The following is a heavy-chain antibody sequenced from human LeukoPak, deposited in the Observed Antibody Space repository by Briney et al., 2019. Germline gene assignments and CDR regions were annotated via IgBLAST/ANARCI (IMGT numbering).Heavy chain of an antibody. J-gene: IGHJ4*02. D-gene: IGHD3-22*01. Sequence: GGSLRLSCSASGFTFSSYSMNWVRPAPGKGREWFSSISSSSSYIYYEDPVKGRFTISRDNAKNSLYLQMNSLRAEDTAVYYCARGNYDSKEGYWGQGTLVTVSS. V-gene: IGHV3-21*01. CDR3: ARGNYDSKEGY. CDR1: GFTFSSYS. CDR2: ISSSSSYI.